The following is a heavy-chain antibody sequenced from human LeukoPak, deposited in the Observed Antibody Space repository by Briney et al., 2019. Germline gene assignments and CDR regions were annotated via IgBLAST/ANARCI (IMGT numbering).Heavy chain of an antibody. CDR3: ARGDSYGYFSFDY. Sequence: GGSLRLSCAASGFTFSSYSMNWVRQAPGKGLEWVSSISSSSSYIYYADSVKGRFTISRDNAKNSLYLQMNSLRAEDTAVYYCARGDSYGYFSFDYWGQGTLVTVSS. D-gene: IGHD5-18*01. CDR2: ISSSSSYI. CDR1: GFTFSSYS. J-gene: IGHJ4*02. V-gene: IGHV3-21*01.